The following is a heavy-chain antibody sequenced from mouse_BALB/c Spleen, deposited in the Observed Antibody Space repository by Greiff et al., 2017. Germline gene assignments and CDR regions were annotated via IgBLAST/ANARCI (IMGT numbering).Heavy chain of an antibody. V-gene: IGHV1-7*01. Sequence: QVQLQQSGAELAKPGASVKMSCKASGYTFTSYWMHWVKQRPGQGLEWIGYINPSTGYTEYNQKFKDKATLTADKSSSTAYMQLSSLTSEDSAVYYCARGGTTAFDYWGQGTTLTVSS. CDR3: ARGGTTAFDY. CDR1: GYTFTSYW. J-gene: IGHJ2*01. D-gene: IGHD1-2*01. CDR2: INPSTGYT.